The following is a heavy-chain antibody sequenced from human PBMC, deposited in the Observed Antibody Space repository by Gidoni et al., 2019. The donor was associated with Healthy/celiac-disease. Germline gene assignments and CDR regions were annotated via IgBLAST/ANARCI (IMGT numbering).Heavy chain of an antibody. V-gene: IGHV4-34*01. CDR3: ARYYYGSGSYYNLDY. J-gene: IGHJ4*02. D-gene: IGHD3-10*01. CDR2: INHSGST. CDR1: GGSFSGYY. Sequence: QVPLPQWCAGLFKPSETLSLTCAVHGGSFSGYYWSWIRQPPGKVLEWIGEINHSGSTNYNPPLKRRVTISVDTSKNQFYLKLSSVTAADTAVYYCARYYYGSGSYYNLDYWGQGTLVTVSS.